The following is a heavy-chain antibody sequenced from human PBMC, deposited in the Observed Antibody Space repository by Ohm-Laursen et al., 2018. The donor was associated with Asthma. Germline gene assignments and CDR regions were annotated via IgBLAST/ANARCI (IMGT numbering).Heavy chain of an antibody. CDR1: GFTFRSYA. D-gene: IGHD3-3*01. CDR3: ARDVMEWYLPAFDF. V-gene: IGHV3-30-3*01. CDR2: MSYDGSLK. Sequence: SLRLSCSASGFTFRSYAMHWVRQAPGKGLEWVAVMSYDGSLKYYADSVNGRFTISKDDSRDTLYLQMNSLRPDGTAVYYCARDVMEWYLPAFDFWGQGTLVTVSS. J-gene: IGHJ4*02.